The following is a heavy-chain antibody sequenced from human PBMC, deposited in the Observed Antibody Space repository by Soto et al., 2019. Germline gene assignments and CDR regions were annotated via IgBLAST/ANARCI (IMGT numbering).Heavy chain of an antibody. Sequence: GASVKVSCKSSGYTFTSYDINWVRQATGQGLEWMGWMNPNSGNTGYAQKFQGRVTMTRNTSISTAYMELSSLRSEDTAAYYCARGGSGATYYYYMDVWGKGTTVTVSS. CDR2: MNPNSGNT. CDR1: GYTFTSYD. J-gene: IGHJ6*03. D-gene: IGHD6-19*01. CDR3: ARGGSGATYYYYMDV. V-gene: IGHV1-8*01.